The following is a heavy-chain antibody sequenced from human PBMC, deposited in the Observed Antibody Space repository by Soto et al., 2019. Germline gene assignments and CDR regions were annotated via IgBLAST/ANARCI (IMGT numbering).Heavy chain of an antibody. V-gene: IGHV1-69*02. CDR2: IIPILGIA. CDR3: ARGEGSGSYFYYYYYMDV. Sequence: SVQVSCKASGGTFSSYTISWVRQAPGQGLEWMGRIIPILGIANYAQKFQGRVTITADKSTSTAYMELSSLRSEDTAVYYCARGEGSGSYFYYYYYMDVWGKGTTVTVSS. J-gene: IGHJ6*03. D-gene: IGHD3-10*01. CDR1: GGTFSSYT.